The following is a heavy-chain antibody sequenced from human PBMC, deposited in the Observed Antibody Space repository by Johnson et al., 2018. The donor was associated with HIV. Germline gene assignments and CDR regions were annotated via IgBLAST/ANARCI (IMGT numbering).Heavy chain of an antibody. J-gene: IGHJ3*02. CDR3: ARDSDISLGVAGAFDI. V-gene: IGHV3-53*01. CDR2: VYSGGST. D-gene: IGHD3-9*01. CDR1: GFTVSSTY. Sequence: MQLVESGGGVVQPGGSLRLSCAASGFTVSSTYMSWVRQAPGKGLEWVSAVYSGGSTDYADSVKGRFTISRDNAKNTLDLQMNSPRAEDTDVYYCARDSDISLGVAGAFDIWGQGTMVTVSS.